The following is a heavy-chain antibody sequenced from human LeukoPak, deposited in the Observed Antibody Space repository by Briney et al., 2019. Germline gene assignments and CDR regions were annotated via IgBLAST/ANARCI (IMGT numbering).Heavy chain of an antibody. CDR1: GGSISSGGYY. V-gene: IGHV4-31*03. CDR2: IYYSGST. D-gene: IGHD5-12*01. CDR3: ARDRGPYSGYDSYYFDY. Sequence: SETLSLTCTVCGGSISSGGYYWGWIRQHPGKGLEWIGYIYYSGSTYYNPSLKSRVTISVDTSKNQFSLKLSSVTAADTAVYYCARDRGPYSGYDSYYFDYWGQGTLVTVSS. J-gene: IGHJ4*02.